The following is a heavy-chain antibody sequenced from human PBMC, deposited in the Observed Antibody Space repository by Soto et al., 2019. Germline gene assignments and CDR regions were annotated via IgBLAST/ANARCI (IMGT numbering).Heavy chain of an antibody. CDR2: VYPRDSDT. D-gene: IGHD2-15*01. CDR3: ASPPLPGYSIHLDS. CDR1: GYIFIDYW. V-gene: IGHV5-51*01. Sequence: GESLKIACKASGYIFIDYWIGWVRQMPGKGLEWMGIVYPRDSDTRYSPSFQGQVTISADRSTGTAFLQWRSLKASDTALYYCASPPLPGYSIHLDSWVQGTLV. J-gene: IGHJ4*02.